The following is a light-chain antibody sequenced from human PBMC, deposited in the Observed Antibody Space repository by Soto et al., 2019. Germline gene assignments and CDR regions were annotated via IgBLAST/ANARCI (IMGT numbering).Light chain of an antibody. Sequence: DIQMTQSPSTLSASVGDRVTITCRASQSISSWLAWYQQKPGKAPKLLIYKASSLESGVPSRFSGSGSGTDFTLTISNLQPDNFATYYCQKYNSYSWTFGQGTKVVIK. CDR3: QKYNSYSWT. CDR2: KAS. V-gene: IGKV1-5*03. CDR1: QSISSW. J-gene: IGKJ1*01.